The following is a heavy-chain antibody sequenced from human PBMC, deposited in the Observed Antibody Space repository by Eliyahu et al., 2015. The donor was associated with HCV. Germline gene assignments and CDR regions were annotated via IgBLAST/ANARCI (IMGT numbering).Heavy chain of an antibody. CDR2: IYHSGST. V-gene: IGHV4-38-2*02. J-gene: IGHJ5*02. CDR1: GYSISSGYY. D-gene: IGHD5-12*01. CDR3: ARDRVATSS. Sequence: QVQLQESGPGLVKPSETLSLTCTVSGYSISSGYYWGWIRQPPGKGLEWIGSIYHSGSTYYNPSLKSRVTISVDTSKNQFSLKLSSVTAADTAVYYCARDRVATSSWGQGTLVTVSS.